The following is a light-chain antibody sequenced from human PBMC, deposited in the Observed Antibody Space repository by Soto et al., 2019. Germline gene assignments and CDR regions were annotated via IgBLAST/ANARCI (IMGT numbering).Light chain of an antibody. CDR3: QHLKTYPQT. CDR2: AAS. J-gene: IGKJ1*01. Sequence: IQLTQSPSSLSASVGDSVTITCRASQGISRYLSWYQQKPGRAPKLLISAASTLQSGVPARFSGSGSGTEFTLTISSLQPDDFATYYCQHLKTYPQTFGQGTKVDIK. V-gene: IGKV1-9*01. CDR1: QGISRY.